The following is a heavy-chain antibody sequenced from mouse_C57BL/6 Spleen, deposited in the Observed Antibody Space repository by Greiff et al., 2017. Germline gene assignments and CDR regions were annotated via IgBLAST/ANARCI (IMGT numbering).Heavy chain of an antibody. Sequence: QVQLKQSGPGLVAPSQSLSITCTVSGFSLTSYGVHWVRQPPGKGLEWLVVIWSDGSTTSNSALKSRLSISKDNSKSQVFLKMNSLQTDDTAMYYCARSYYYGSSLYAMDYWGQGTSVTVSS. V-gene: IGHV2-6*03. CDR1: GFSLTSYG. J-gene: IGHJ4*01. D-gene: IGHD1-1*01. CDR3: ARSYYYGSSLYAMDY. CDR2: IWSDGST.